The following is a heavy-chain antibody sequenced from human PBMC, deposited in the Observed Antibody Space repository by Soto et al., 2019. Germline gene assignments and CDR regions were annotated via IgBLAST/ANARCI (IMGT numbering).Heavy chain of an antibody. CDR1: GGSLSNYY. D-gene: IGHD6-6*01. CDR2: IYYSGRT. CDR3: ARCSTSWDNWFDP. Sequence: SETLSLTCTVSGGSLSNYYWSWIRQPPGRGLEWIGYIYYSGRTTYNPSLKSRVTISVDTSKNQFSLKLTSVTAADTAVYYCARCSTSWDNWFDPWGQGTLVTVSS. J-gene: IGHJ5*02. V-gene: IGHV4-59*01.